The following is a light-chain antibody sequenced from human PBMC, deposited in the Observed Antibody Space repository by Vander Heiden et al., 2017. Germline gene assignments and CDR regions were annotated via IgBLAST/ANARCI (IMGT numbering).Light chain of an antibody. V-gene: IGKV1-5*01. CDR2: DAS. Sequence: EIQMTQSPSTLSASVGDRVTITCRARQSVNNWLAWYQQRPGKVPRLLIYDASNLQNGVPSRFSGSGSGTEFILTIASLQPDDLGTYYCQHYSGFSPWTFGQGTKVEI. CDR1: QSVNNW. CDR3: QHYSGFSPWT. J-gene: IGKJ1*01.